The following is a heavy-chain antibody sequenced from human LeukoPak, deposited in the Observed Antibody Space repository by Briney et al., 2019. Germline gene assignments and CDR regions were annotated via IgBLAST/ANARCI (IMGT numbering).Heavy chain of an antibody. J-gene: IGHJ3*02. V-gene: IGHV4-39*01. CDR1: GGSITSGVYY. Sequence: SETLSLTCTVSGGSITSGVYYWDWIRQPPGKGLEYIGRIYYSGSTYYNPSLKIRVTISVDTSNNQFSLELSSVTAADTAVYYCARHPGSMEAGSRRAFDIWGPGTMVTVSS. CDR3: ARHPGSMEAGSRRAFDI. CDR2: IYYSGST. D-gene: IGHD3-10*01.